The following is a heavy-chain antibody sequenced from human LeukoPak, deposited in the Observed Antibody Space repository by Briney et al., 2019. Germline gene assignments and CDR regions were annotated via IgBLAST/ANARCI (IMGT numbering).Heavy chain of an antibody. CDR1: GGSISSGDYY. V-gene: IGHV4-30-4*08. Sequence: SETLSLTCTVSGGSISSGDYYWSWIRQPPGKGLEWIGYIYYSGSTYYNPSLKSRVTISVDTSKNQFSLKLSSVTAADTAVYYCARTGRGYYDFWSGYPRAAFDIWGQGTMVTVSS. CDR3: ARTGRGYYDFWSGYPRAAFDI. CDR2: IYYSGST. J-gene: IGHJ3*02. D-gene: IGHD3-3*01.